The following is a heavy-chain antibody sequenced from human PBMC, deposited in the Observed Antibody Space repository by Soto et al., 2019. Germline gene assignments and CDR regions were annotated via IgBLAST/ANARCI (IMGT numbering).Heavy chain of an antibody. CDR1: GYTFTSYA. CDR2: INAGNGNT. J-gene: IGHJ4*02. D-gene: IGHD2-21*02. V-gene: IGHV1-3*05. CDR3: AGSIVVVTALDY. Sequence: QVQLVQSGAEEKKPGASVKVSCKASGYTFTSYAMHWVRQAPGQRLEWMGWINAGNGNTKYSQKFQGRVTITRDTSASTAYRELSSLGSEDTAVYYCAGSIVVVTALDYWGRGTLVTVSS.